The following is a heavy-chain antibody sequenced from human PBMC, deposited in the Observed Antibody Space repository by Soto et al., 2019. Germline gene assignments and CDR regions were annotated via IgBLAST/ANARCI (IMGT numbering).Heavy chain of an antibody. Sequence: SETLSLTCAVYGGSFSGYYWSWIRQPPGKGLEWIGEINHSGSTNYNPSLKSRVTISVDTSKNQFSLKLSSVTAADTAVYYCARRSGIFIAAAGTHWFDPWGQGTLVTVSS. CDR2: INHSGST. D-gene: IGHD6-13*01. CDR3: ARRSGIFIAAAGTHWFDP. V-gene: IGHV4-34*01. CDR1: GGSFSGYY. J-gene: IGHJ5*02.